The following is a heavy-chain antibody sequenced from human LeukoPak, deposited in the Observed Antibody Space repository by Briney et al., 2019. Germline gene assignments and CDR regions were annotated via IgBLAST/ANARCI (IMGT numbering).Heavy chain of an antibody. Sequence: ASVKVSCEASGGTFSSYAISWVRQAPGQGLEWMGGIIPIFGTANYAQKFQGRVTITADESTSTAYMELSSLRSEDTAVYYCARVRESSGYSYWYFDLWGRGTLVTVSS. CDR1: GGTFSSYA. J-gene: IGHJ2*01. V-gene: IGHV1-69*13. CDR3: ARVRESSGYSYWYFDL. D-gene: IGHD3-22*01. CDR2: IIPIFGTA.